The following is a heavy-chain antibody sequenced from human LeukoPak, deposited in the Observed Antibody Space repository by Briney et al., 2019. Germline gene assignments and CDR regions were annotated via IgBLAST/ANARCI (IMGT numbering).Heavy chain of an antibody. CDR2: IIPIFGTA. CDR3: ARSDALLWFGELSN. D-gene: IGHD3-10*01. CDR1: GGTFSSYA. J-gene: IGHJ4*02. Sequence: WASVKVSCKASGGTFSSYAVSWVRQAPGQGLKWMEGIIPIFGTANYAQKFQGRVTITTDESTSTAYMELSSLRSEDTAVYYCARSDALLWFGELSNWGQGTLVTVSS. V-gene: IGHV1-69*05.